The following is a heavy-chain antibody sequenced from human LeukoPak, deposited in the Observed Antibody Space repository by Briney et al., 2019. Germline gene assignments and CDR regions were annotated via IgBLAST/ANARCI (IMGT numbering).Heavy chain of an antibody. D-gene: IGHD3-22*01. J-gene: IGHJ4*02. CDR2: ISAYNGNT. V-gene: IGHV1-18*01. CDR1: GGTFSSYA. Sequence: ASVRVSCKASGGTFSSYAISWVRQAPGQGLEWMGWISAYNGNTNYAQKLQGRVTMTTDTSTSTAYMELRSLRSDDTAVYYCAYDSSGLVVGYFDYWGQGTLVTVSS. CDR3: AYDSSGLVVGYFDY.